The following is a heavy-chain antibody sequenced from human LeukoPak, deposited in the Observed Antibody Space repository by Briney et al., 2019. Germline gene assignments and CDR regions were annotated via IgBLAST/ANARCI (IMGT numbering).Heavy chain of an antibody. CDR2: ISYDGNIK. CDR3: ATRGYSGYDSPRDAFDI. D-gene: IGHD5-12*01. CDR1: GFSFTSYN. Sequence: GTSLRLSCAASGFSFTSYNFHWVRQAPGKGLQWLGFISYDGNIKYEDSVKGRFTISRDNSKNTLYLQMNSLRAEDTARYYCATRGYSGYDSPRDAFDIWGQGTMVAVSS. V-gene: IGHV3-30*03. J-gene: IGHJ3*02.